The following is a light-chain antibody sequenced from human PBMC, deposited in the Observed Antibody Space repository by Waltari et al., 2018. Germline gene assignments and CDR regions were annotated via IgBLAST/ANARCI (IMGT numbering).Light chain of an antibody. Sequence: SYELTQPLSVSVSPGQTASITCSGDELGDEYVCWYQRKPGQSPLLVMYQDDQRPSGIPERFSGSSSGNTATLTSSGTQEMDEADYYCQAWDSSTAHVLFGGGTKLTVL. CDR3: QAWDSSTAHVL. V-gene: IGLV3-1*01. CDR1: ELGDEY. J-gene: IGLJ2*01. CDR2: QDD.